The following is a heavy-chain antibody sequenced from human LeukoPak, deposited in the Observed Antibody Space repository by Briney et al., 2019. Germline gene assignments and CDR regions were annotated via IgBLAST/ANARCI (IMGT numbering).Heavy chain of an antibody. J-gene: IGHJ5*02. CDR1: GGSISGSNW. Sequence: SGTLSLTCAVSGGSISGSNWWSWVRQPPGKGLEWIGEIYHSGSTNYNPSLKSRVTVSIDTSKNQFSLKLSSMTAAGTAVYYCARDLASPPYNWFDPWGQGTLVTVSS. D-gene: IGHD3-3*02. V-gene: IGHV4-4*02. CDR3: ARDLASPPYNWFDP. CDR2: IYHSGST.